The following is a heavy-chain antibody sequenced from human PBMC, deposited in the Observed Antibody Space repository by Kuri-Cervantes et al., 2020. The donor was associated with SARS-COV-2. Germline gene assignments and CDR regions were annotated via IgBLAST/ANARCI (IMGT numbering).Heavy chain of an antibody. D-gene: IGHD6-13*01. J-gene: IGHJ5*02. V-gene: IGHV1-3*01. Sequence: ASVKVSCKASGYTFTSYAMHWVRQAPGQRLEWMGWINAGNGSTKYSQKFRGRVTITRDTSASTAYMELSSLRSEDTAVYYCARDPSSSWSHNWFDPWGQGTLVTVSS. CDR1: GYTFTSYA. CDR3: ARDPSSSWSHNWFDP. CDR2: INAGNGST.